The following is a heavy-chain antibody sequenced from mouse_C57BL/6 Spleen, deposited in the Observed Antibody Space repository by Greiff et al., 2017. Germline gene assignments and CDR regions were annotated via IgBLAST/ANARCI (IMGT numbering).Heavy chain of an antibody. CDR3: ARGYDYDAAWFAY. J-gene: IGHJ3*01. V-gene: IGHV5-12*01. D-gene: IGHD2-4*01. CDR1: GFTFSDYY. Sequence: EVQVVESGGGLVQPGGSLKLSCAASGFTFSDYYMYWVRQTPEKRLEWVAYISNGGGSTYYPDTVKGRFTISRDNAKNTLYLQMSRLKSEDTAMYYCARGYDYDAAWFAYWGQGTLVTVSA. CDR2: ISNGGGST.